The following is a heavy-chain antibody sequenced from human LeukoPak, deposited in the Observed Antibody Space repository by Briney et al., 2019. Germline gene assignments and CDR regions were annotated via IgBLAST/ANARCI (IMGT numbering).Heavy chain of an antibody. Sequence: SETLSLTCTVSGGSISSYYWSWIRQPPGKGLEWIGYIYYSGSTNYNPSLKSRVTISVDTSKNQFSLKLSSVTAADTAVYYCARDPVTTNNDAFDIWGQGTMVTVSS. D-gene: IGHD4-17*01. CDR1: GGSISSYY. J-gene: IGHJ3*02. CDR3: ARDPVTTNNDAFDI. CDR2: IYYSGST. V-gene: IGHV4-59*12.